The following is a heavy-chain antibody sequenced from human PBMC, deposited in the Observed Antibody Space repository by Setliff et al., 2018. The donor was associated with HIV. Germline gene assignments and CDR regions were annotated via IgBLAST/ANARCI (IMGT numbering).Heavy chain of an antibody. CDR3: AKDGYYGDFLFYYYIDV. CDR2: IRYDGSNK. CDR1: GFTFSSYG. V-gene: IGHV3-30*02. D-gene: IGHD4-17*01. Sequence: GGSLRLSCAASGFTFSSYGMHWVRQAPGKGLEWVSFIRYDGSNKYYADSMKGRFTISRDNSKNTLYLQLNSLRAEDTAVYYCAKDGYYGDFLFYYYIDVWAKGPRSPSP. J-gene: IGHJ6*03.